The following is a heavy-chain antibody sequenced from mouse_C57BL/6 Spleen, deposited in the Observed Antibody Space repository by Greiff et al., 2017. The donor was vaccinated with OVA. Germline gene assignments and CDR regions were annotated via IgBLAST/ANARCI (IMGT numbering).Heavy chain of an antibody. Sequence: QVQLKQPGTELVKPGASVKLSCKASGYTFTSYWMHWVKQRPGQGLAWIGNINPSNGGTNYNEKFKSKATLTVDKSSSTAYMQLSSLTSEDSAVYYCAGDYDGGAYYYAMDYWGQGTSVTVSS. J-gene: IGHJ4*01. D-gene: IGHD2-4*01. CDR1: GYTFTSYW. CDR2: INPSNGGT. CDR3: AGDYDGGAYYYAMDY. V-gene: IGHV1-53*01.